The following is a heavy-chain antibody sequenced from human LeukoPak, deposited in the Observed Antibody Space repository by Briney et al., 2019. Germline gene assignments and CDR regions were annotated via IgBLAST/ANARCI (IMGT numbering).Heavy chain of an antibody. V-gene: IGHV3-7*04. CDR2: INEDESKE. CDR1: GFTFSNAW. CDR3: TRDSPGYGAYDFD. Sequence: GGSLRLSCAASGFTFSNAWMSWVRQAPGKGLEWVGNINEDESKEYYMDSVKGRFTISRDNAKNSLYLQMNSLRAEDTAVYYCTRDSPGYGAYDFDWGQGTLVTVSS. J-gene: IGHJ4*02. D-gene: IGHD5-12*01.